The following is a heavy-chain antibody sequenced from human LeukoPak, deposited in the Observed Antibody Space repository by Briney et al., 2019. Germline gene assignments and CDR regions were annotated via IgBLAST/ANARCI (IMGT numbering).Heavy chain of an antibody. Sequence: SETLSLTCTVSGGSVSTYYWSWIRQPPGKELEWIGYVSHSGNTNCNPSLKSRVTMSLDTSKNHFSLRLTSVNAADTAVYYCARAGSGWSSDYWGQGSLVTVSS. V-gene: IGHV4-59*02. D-gene: IGHD6-19*01. CDR2: VSHSGNT. CDR3: ARAGSGWSSDY. CDR1: GGSVSTYY. J-gene: IGHJ4*02.